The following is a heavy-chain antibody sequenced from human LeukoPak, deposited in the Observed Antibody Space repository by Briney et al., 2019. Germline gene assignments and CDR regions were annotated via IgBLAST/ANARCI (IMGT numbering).Heavy chain of an antibody. D-gene: IGHD6-19*01. CDR3: ARDSDYYSSGWSPWDY. CDR2: INHSGST. J-gene: IGHJ4*02. V-gene: IGHV4-34*01. Sequence: SETLSLTCAVYGGSFSGYYWSWIRQPPGKGLEWIGEINHSGSTNYNPSLKSRVTISVDTSKNQFSLKLSSVTAADTAVYYCARDSDYYSSGWSPWDYWGQGTLVTVSS. CDR1: GGSFSGYY.